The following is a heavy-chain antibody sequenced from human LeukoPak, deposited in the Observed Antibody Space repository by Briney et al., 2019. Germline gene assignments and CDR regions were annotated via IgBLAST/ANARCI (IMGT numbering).Heavy chain of an antibody. J-gene: IGHJ4*02. V-gene: IGHV1-46*01. CDR1: GYTFTSYY. CDR2: INPSGGST. CDR3: ARANDTSGYCD. D-gene: IGHD3-22*01. Sequence: ASVKVSCKASGYTFTSYYIHWVRQAPGQGLEWMGIINPSGGSTSYAQRFRDRVTMTKDMSTSTVYMELSSLRSEDTAIYYCARANDTSGYCDWSQGTLVTVSS.